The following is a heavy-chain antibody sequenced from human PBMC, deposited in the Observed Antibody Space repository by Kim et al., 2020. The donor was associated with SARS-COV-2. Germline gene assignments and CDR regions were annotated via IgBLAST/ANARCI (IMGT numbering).Heavy chain of an antibody. Sequence: DGSEKYYVDSVKGRFTISRDNAKNSLYLQMNSLRAEDTAVYYCARGDGDYWGQGTLVTVSS. D-gene: IGHD6-6*01. J-gene: IGHJ4*02. CDR3: ARGDGDY. V-gene: IGHV3-7*01. CDR2: DGSEK.